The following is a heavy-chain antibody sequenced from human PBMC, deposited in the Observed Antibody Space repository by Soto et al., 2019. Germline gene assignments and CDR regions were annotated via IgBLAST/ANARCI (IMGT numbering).Heavy chain of an antibody. V-gene: IGHV1-69*08. CDR2: IIPILGIA. J-gene: IGHJ6*03. CDR3: ARDTMVRGVISDYYYYMDV. Sequence: QVQLVQSGAEVKKPGSSVKVSCKASGGTFSSYTISWVRQAPGQGLEWMGRIIPILGIANYAQKFQGRVTITADKSTSTAYMELSNLRSEDTAVYYCARDTMVRGVISDYYYYMDVWGKGTTVTVSS. CDR1: GGTFSSYT. D-gene: IGHD3-10*01.